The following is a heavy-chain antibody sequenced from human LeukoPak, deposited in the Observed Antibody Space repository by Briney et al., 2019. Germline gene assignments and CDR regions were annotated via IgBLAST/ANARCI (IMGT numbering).Heavy chain of an antibody. J-gene: IGHJ4*02. V-gene: IGHV3-7*03. D-gene: IGHD3-16*01. CDR1: GFTFSSYW. CDR3: TRDIPFGGY. Sequence: GGSPRLSCAGSGFTFSSYWMSWVRQAPGKGLEWVANIKQDGSEKYYVDSVKGRFTISRDNAKNSLYLQMNSLRAEDTVVYYCTRDIPFGGYWGQGTLVTVSS. CDR2: IKQDGSEK.